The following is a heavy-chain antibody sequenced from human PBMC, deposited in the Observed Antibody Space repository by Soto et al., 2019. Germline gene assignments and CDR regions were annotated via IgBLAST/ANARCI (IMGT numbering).Heavy chain of an antibody. D-gene: IGHD1-1*01. Sequence: ASVKVSCKASRYTFTSYGISWVRQAPGQGLEWMGWISAYNGNTNYAQKLQGRVTMTTDTSTSTAYMELRRLRSDDTAVYYWAKQHRNWLDPWGQGTLVTVSS. V-gene: IGHV1-18*01. J-gene: IGHJ5*02. CDR2: ISAYNGNT. CDR3: AKQHRNWLDP. CDR1: RYTFTSYG.